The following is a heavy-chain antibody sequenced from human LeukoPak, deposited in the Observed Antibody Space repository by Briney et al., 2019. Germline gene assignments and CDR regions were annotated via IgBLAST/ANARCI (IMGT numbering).Heavy chain of an antibody. CDR3: ARLNSTHLFDTIYHQLDY. V-gene: IGHV1-18*01. CDR2: ISTYNGRT. D-gene: IGHD2/OR15-2a*01. Sequence: ASVKVSCKASNYTFISYSITWVRQAPGQGLEWMGWISTYNGRTNYAPNFQDRVTMTSDRSTTTAYMELRSLRSDDTAVYYCARLNSTHLFDTIYHQLDYWGQGALVTVSS. J-gene: IGHJ4*02. CDR1: NYTFISYS.